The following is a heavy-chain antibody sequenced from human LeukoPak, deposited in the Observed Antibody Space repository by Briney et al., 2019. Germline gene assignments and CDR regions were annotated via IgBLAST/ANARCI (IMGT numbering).Heavy chain of an antibody. V-gene: IGHV3-48*01. CDR1: GFTFSSYS. CDR2: ISSSSSTI. CDR3: ARDLYCSSTSCYTVGYYYMDV. D-gene: IGHD2-2*02. J-gene: IGHJ6*03. Sequence: GGSLRLSCAASGFTFSSYSMNWVRQAPGKGLEWVSYISSSSSTIYYADSEKGRFTISRDNAKNSLYLQMNSLRAEDTAVYYCARDLYCSSTSCYTVGYYYMDVWGKGTTVTVSS.